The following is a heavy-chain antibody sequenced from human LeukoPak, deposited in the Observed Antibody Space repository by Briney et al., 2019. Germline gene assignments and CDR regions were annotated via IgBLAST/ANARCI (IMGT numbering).Heavy chain of an antibody. V-gene: IGHV4-61*01. D-gene: IGHD6-13*01. J-gene: IGHJ4*02. CDR1: GGSVSSGSYY. Sequence: SETLSLTCTVSGGSVSSGSYYWSWIRQPPGTGLEWIGYIYYSGSTNYNPSLKSRVTISVDTSKNQFSLKLSSVTAADTAVYYCAREGQQLPLDYWGQGTLVTVSS. CDR3: AREGQQLPLDY. CDR2: IYYSGST.